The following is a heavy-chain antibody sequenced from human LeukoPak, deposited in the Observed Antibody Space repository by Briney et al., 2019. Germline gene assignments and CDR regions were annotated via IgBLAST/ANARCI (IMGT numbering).Heavy chain of an antibody. V-gene: IGHV1-2*02. D-gene: IGHD3-9*01. CDR2: VNANSGDT. CDR3: ARVQSSWGGRYFDWLPAFDI. J-gene: IGHJ3*02. Sequence: ASVKVSCTASGYTFTAYYMHWVRQAPGQRLEWMGWVNANSGDTNYAQSFQGRVTMTRDTSINTLYMELSRLTSDDTAIYYCARVQSSWGGRYFDWLPAFDIWGQGAVVTVSS. CDR1: GYTFTAYY.